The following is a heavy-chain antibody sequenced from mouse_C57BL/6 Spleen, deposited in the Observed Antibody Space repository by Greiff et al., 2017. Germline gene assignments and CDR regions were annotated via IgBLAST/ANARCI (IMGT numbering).Heavy chain of an antibody. J-gene: IGHJ3*01. CDR3: ARGDYDGGAWFAY. D-gene: IGHD2-4*01. Sequence: VQLQQSGPELVKPGASVKMSCKASGYTFTDYNMHWVKQSHGKSLEWIGNINPNNGGTSYNQKFKGKATLTVNKSSSTAYMELRSLTSEDSAVYYGARGDYDGGAWFAYWDQGTLVTVSA. V-gene: IGHV1-22*01. CDR2: INPNNGGT. CDR1: GYTFTDYN.